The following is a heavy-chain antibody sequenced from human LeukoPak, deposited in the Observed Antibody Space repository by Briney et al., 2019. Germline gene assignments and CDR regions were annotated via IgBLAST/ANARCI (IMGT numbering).Heavy chain of an antibody. CDR2: IIPIFGTA. J-gene: IGHJ4*02. CDR3: ARDAAYCGGDCYDQAFDY. Sequence: SVKVSCTASGGTFSSYAISWVRQAPGQGLEWMGGIIPIFGTANYAQKFQGRVTITADESTSTAYMELSSLRSEDTAVYYCARDAAYCGGDCYDQAFDYWGQGTLVTVSS. CDR1: GGTFSSYA. D-gene: IGHD2-21*02. V-gene: IGHV1-69*01.